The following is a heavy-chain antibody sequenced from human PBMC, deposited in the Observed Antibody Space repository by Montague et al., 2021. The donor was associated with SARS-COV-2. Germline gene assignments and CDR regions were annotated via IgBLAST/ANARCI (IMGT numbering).Heavy chain of an antibody. Sequence: SETLSLTCAVYGGSFSGEYWSWIRQPTGEGLEWIGEINHSGSTNYNPSLKSRVTISVDTSKNQFSLKLSSVTAADTAVYYCARVRAVPAAMRIFSLGRSYYGMDVWGQGTTVTVSS. CDR1: GGSFSGEY. CDR2: INHSGST. D-gene: IGHD2-2*01. V-gene: IGHV4-34*01. CDR3: ARVRAVPAAMRIFSLGRSYYGMDV. J-gene: IGHJ6*02.